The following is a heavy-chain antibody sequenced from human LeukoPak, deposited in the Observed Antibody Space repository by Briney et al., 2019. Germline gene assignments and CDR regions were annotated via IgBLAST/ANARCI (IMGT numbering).Heavy chain of an antibody. CDR3: ARERRYDFWSGLGYNWFNP. Sequence: PSQTLSLTCTVSGGSISSGSYYWSWIRQPAGKGLEWIGRIYTSGSTNYNPSLKSRVTISVDTSKHQFSLKLSSVTAADTAVYYCARERRYDFWSGLGYNWFNPWGQGTLVTVSS. D-gene: IGHD3-3*01. CDR2: IYTSGST. V-gene: IGHV4-61*02. CDR1: GGSISSGSYY. J-gene: IGHJ5*02.